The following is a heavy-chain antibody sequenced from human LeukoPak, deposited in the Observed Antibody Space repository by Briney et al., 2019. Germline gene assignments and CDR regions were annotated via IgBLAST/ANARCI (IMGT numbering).Heavy chain of an antibody. D-gene: IGHD3-22*01. V-gene: IGHV3-23*01. CDR2: VSGSGDRM. CDR3: AKDHGSGSGSFDY. J-gene: IGHJ4*02. Sequence: GGSLRLSCAASGFTSSSYALNWVRQAPGKGLEWVATVSGSGDRMYHADSVKGRFTISRDNSKNTLYLQMNSLRAEDTAVYYCAKDHGSGSGSFDYWGQGALVTVSS. CDR1: GFTSSSYA.